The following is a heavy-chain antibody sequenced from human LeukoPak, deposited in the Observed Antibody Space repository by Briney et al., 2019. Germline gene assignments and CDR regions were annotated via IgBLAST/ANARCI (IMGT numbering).Heavy chain of an antibody. CDR3: ASSPNWAQFDC. D-gene: IGHD7-27*01. V-gene: IGHV3-23*01. CDR1: GFTFSSYA. J-gene: IGHJ4*02. Sequence: GGSLRLSCAVSGFTFSSYAMSWVRQASGKGLEWVSSISGSGGGTYYADSVKGRFTFSRDNSKNTLYLQMNSLRAEDTAVYYCASSPNWAQFDCWGQGTLVTVSS. CDR2: ISGSGGGT.